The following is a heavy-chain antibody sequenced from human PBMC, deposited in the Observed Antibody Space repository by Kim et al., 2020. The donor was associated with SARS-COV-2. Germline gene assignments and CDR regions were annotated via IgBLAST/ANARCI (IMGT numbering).Heavy chain of an antibody. CDR2: ISSSSSYI. CDR1: GFTFSSYS. D-gene: IGHD5-18*01. V-gene: IGHV3-21*01. Sequence: GGSLRLSCAASGFTFSSYSMNWVRQAPGKGLEWVSSISSSSSYIYYADSVKGRFTISRDNAKNSLYLQMNSLRAEDTAVYYCASSDLGSYGYSYYFDYWGQGTLVTVSS. CDR3: ASSDLGSYGYSYYFDY. J-gene: IGHJ4*02.